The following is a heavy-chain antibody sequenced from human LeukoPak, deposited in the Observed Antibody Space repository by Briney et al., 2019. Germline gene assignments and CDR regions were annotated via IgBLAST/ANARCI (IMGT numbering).Heavy chain of an antibody. J-gene: IGHJ6*03. CDR2: IYSGGST. D-gene: IGHD3-10*01. CDR3: AKEGGGSGSSYYMDV. CDR1: EFSVGSNY. V-gene: IGHV3-66*01. Sequence: GSLRLSCAASEFSVGSNYMTWVRQAPGKGLEWVSLIYSGGSTYYADSVKGRFTISRDNSKNTLYLQMNSLRAEDTAVYYCAKEGGGSGSSYYMDVWGKGTTVTISS.